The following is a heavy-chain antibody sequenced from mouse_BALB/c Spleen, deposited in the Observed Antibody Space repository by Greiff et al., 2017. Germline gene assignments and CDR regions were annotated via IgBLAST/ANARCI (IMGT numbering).Heavy chain of an antibody. CDR2: IDPANGNT. V-gene: IGHV14-3*02. D-gene: IGHD1-1*01. Sequence: EVKLQESGAELVKPGASVKLSCTASGFNIKDTYMHWVKQRPEQGLEWIGRIDPANGNTKYDPKFQGKATITADTSSNTAYLQLSSLTSEDTAVYYCARFYGSSYRFAYWGQGTLVTVSA. CDR1: GFNIKDTY. J-gene: IGHJ3*01. CDR3: ARFYGSSYRFAY.